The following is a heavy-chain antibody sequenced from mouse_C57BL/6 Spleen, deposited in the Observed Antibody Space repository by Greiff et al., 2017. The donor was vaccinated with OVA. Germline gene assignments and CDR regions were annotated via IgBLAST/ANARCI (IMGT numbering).Heavy chain of an antibody. CDR1: GYTFTSYW. CDR3: ARKDSSYAMDY. V-gene: IGHV1-50*01. Sequence: QVQLQQPGAELVKPGASVKLSCKASGYTFTSYWMQWVKQRPGQGLEWIGEIDPSDSYTNYNQKFKGKATLTVDTSSSTAYMQLSSLTSEDAAVYYCARKDSSYAMDYWGQGTSVTVSS. J-gene: IGHJ4*01. D-gene: IGHD1-1*01. CDR2: IDPSDSYT.